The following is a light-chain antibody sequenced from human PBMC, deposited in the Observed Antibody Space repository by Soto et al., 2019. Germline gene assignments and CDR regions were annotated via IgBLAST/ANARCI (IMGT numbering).Light chain of an antibody. V-gene: IGKV1-5*01. CDR1: QSMSSW. J-gene: IGKJ4*01. CDR3: QQYNSYSPLT. CDR2: DAS. Sequence: DIQMTQSPSTLSASVGDTVTITCRASQSMSSWLAWYQKKPGKAPKLLSYDASSLESGVPSRFSGSGSGTEFTLTISSLQPDDFATYFFQQYNSYSPLTFGGGTKVEI.